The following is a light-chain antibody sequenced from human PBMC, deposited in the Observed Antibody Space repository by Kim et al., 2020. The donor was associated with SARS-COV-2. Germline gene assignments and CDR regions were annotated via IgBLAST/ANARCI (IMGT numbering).Light chain of an antibody. J-gene: IGKJ4*01. CDR1: QTISTY. Sequence: SPGERATLSCRASQTISTYLAWYQQKPGQAPRLLIYDASNRATGIPARFSGSGSGTDFTLTISSLEPEDFAVYYCQHRYTSPPLTFGGGTKVDIK. CDR3: QHRYTSPPLT. CDR2: DAS. V-gene: IGKV3-11*01.